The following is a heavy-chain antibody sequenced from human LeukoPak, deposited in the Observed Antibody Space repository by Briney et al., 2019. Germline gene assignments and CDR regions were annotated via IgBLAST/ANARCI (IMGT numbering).Heavy chain of an antibody. Sequence: PGGSLRLSCAASGFTFSNYNINWVRQAPGKGLEWLSYISSSSSTIYYAHSVKGRFTISRDNSKNTLYLQMNSLRAEDTAVYYCAKGRIVRGIYDILTGSLDYWGQGTLVTVSS. CDR2: ISSSSSTI. J-gene: IGHJ4*02. CDR3: AKGRIVRGIYDILTGSLDY. CDR1: GFTFSNYN. D-gene: IGHD3-9*01. V-gene: IGHV3-48*01.